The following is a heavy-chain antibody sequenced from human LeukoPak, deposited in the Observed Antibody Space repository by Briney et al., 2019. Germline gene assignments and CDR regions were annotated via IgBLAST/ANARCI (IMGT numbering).Heavy chain of an antibody. CDR2: ISGSGGST. V-gene: IGHV3-23*01. D-gene: IGHD3-22*01. CDR1: GFTFSSYV. CDR3: AKHYSDGITWYFDL. J-gene: IGHJ2*01. Sequence: PGGSLRLSCAASGFTFSSYVMTWVRQAPGKGLEWVSGISGSGGSTYYADSVKGRLTLSRDNSKNTLYPQMNGLRAEDTAVYYCAKHYSDGITWYFDLWGRGTLVTVSS.